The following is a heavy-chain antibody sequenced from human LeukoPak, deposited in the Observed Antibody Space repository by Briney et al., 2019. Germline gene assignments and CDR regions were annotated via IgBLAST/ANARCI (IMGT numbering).Heavy chain of an antibody. V-gene: IGHV4-34*01. D-gene: IGHD3-10*01. J-gene: IGHJ3*02. CDR3: AGARTRGPYDAFDI. CDR2: INHSGST. Sequence: SETLSLTCAVYGGPFSGYYWSWIRQPPGKGLEWIGEINHSGSTNYNPSLKSRVTISVDTSKNQFSLKLSSVTAADTAVYYCAGARTRGPYDAFDIWGQGTMVTVSS. CDR1: GGPFSGYY.